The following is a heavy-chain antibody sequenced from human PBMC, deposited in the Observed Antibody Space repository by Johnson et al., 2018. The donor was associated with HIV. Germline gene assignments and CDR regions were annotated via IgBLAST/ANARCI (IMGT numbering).Heavy chain of an antibody. D-gene: IGHD3-9*01. CDR1: GFTVSSNY. CDR2: IYSGGST. J-gene: IGHJ3*02. Sequence: MQLVESGGGLVKPGGSLRLSCAASGFTVSSNYMSWVRQAPGKGLEWVSVIYSGGSTYYADSVKGRFTISRDNSRNTLYLQMNSLRVEATAVYFCAGKTGYDALDMWGQGTMVTVSS. CDR3: AGKTGYDALDM. V-gene: IGHV3-66*02.